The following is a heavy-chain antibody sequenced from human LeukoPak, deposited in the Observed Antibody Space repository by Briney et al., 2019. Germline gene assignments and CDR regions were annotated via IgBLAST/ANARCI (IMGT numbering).Heavy chain of an antibody. V-gene: IGHV1-2*06. D-gene: IGHD3-22*01. J-gene: IGHJ4*02. CDR1: GYTFTGYY. CDR2: INPNSGGI. CDR3: ARDYDSSFDY. Sequence: ASVKVSCKASGYTFTGYYIHWVRQAPGQGLEWMGRINPNSGGINYAQKFQGRVTMTRDTSISTAYMELSRLRSDDTAVYYCARDYDSSFDYWGQGTLVTVSS.